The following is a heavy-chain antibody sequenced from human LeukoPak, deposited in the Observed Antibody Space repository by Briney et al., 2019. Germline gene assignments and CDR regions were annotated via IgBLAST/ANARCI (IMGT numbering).Heavy chain of an antibody. J-gene: IGHJ3*02. D-gene: IGHD3-10*01. Sequence: GGSLRLSCAASGFTFDDYAIHWVRQAPGKGLEWVSGISWNSGSIGYADSVKGRFTISRDNAKNSLYLQMNSLRAEDTALYYCAKDINNYYGPGAFDIWGQGTMVTVSS. CDR3: AKDINNYYGPGAFDI. V-gene: IGHV3-9*01. CDR1: GFTFDDYA. CDR2: ISWNSGSI.